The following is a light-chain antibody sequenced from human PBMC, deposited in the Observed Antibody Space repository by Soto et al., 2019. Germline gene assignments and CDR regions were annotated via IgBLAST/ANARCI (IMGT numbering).Light chain of an antibody. CDR1: SSDVGSYNL. CDR2: EGS. CDR3: CSYAGSSTFEV. V-gene: IGLV2-23*03. Sequence: QSVLTQPASVSGSPGQSITISCTGTSSDVGSYNLVSWYQQHPGKAPKLMIYEGSKRPSGVSNRFSDSKSGNTASLTISGLQAEDEADYYCCSYAGSSTFEVFGTGTKLTVL. J-gene: IGLJ1*01.